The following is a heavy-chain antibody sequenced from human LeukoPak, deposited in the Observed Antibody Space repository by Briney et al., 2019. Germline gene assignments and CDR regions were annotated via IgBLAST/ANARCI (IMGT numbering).Heavy chain of an antibody. V-gene: IGHV1-24*01. J-gene: IGHJ4*02. Sequence: ASVKVSCKVSGYTLTELSMHWVRQAPGKGLEWMGGFDPEDGETIYAQKFQGRVTMTEDTSTDTAYMELSSLRSEDTAVYYCATMYYDILTGYSKWYYFDYWGQGTLVTVSS. CDR1: GYTLTELS. CDR2: FDPEDGET. CDR3: ATMYYDILTGYSKWYYFDY. D-gene: IGHD3-9*01.